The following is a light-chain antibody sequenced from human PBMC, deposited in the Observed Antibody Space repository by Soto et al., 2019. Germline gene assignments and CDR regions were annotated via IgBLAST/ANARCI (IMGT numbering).Light chain of an antibody. Sequence: EIVLTQSPGTLSLSPGERATLSCRAGQSVSTTYLAWYQQKPGQAPRLLIYSASRRATGIPDRFSGSGSGTDFTLTISRLEPEDFAVYFCQQFGGSPPMYTFGQGTKLEIK. CDR3: QQFGGSPPMYT. V-gene: IGKV3-20*01. J-gene: IGKJ2*01. CDR1: QSVSTTY. CDR2: SAS.